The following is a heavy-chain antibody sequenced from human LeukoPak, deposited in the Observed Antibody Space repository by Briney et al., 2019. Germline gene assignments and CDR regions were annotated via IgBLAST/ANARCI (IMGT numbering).Heavy chain of an antibody. CDR3: ASGRQQLAHYSMDV. J-gene: IGHJ6*02. Sequence: NASETLSLTCTVSGGSISSYYWSWIRQPPGKGLEWIGYIYYSGSTNYNPSLKSRVTISVDTSKNQFSLKLSSVTAADTAVFYCASGRQQLAHYSMDVWGQGTTVTVSS. CDR2: IYYSGST. CDR1: GGSISSYY. D-gene: IGHD6-13*01. V-gene: IGHV4-59*01.